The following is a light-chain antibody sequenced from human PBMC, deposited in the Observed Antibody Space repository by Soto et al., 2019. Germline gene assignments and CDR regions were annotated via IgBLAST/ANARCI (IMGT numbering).Light chain of an antibody. CDR3: QAYDYSLTASV. CDR1: SSNIGSTT. J-gene: IGLJ3*02. Sequence: QSVLTQPPSASGAPGQGVTISCSGTSSNIGSTTVNWYQQVPGTAPKLLIHSNSQRPSGVPDRFSGSRSGTSASLAITGLQAEDEADYYCQAYDYSLTASVFGGGTKLTVL. V-gene: IGLV1-44*01. CDR2: SNS.